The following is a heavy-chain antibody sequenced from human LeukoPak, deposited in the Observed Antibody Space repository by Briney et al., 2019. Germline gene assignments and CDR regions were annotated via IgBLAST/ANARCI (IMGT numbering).Heavy chain of an antibody. Sequence: GGSLRLSCAASRFAFSVYEMYWVRQAPGKGLEWVSYISSSGGTRYYADSVKGRFTISRDNANNSLYLQMNSLRAEDTAVYYCATLTVASSFDYWGQGTLVTVSS. D-gene: IGHD6-19*01. CDR1: RFAFSVYE. V-gene: IGHV3-48*03. CDR2: ISSSGGTR. CDR3: ATLTVASSFDY. J-gene: IGHJ4*02.